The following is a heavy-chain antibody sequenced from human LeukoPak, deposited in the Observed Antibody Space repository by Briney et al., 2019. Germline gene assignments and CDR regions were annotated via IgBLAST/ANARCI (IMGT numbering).Heavy chain of an antibody. V-gene: IGHV1-18*01. CDR3: ARDRVGGTDYYYYYGMDV. D-gene: IGHD6-19*01. Sequence: ASVKVSCKVSGYTFTGYGISWVRQAPGQGLEWMGWISGYNGNTSYPQKFQDRVTMTTDTSTNTAYMELRSLRSDDTAVLYCARDRVGGTDYYYYYGMDVWGQGTTVTVSS. CDR2: ISGYNGNT. J-gene: IGHJ6*02. CDR1: GYTFTGYG.